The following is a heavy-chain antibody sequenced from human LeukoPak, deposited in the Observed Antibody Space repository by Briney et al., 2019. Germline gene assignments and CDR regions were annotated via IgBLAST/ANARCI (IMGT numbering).Heavy chain of an antibody. D-gene: IGHD3-22*01. CDR1: GGSISSYY. V-gene: IGHV4-4*07. CDR2: IYTSGST. J-gene: IGHJ3*02. CDR3: ARTPGGYYDSSGYLGDAFDI. Sequence: SETLSLTCTVSGGSISSYYWSWIRQPAGKGLEWIGRIYTSGSTNYNPSLKSRVTMSVDTSENQFSLKLSSVTAADTAVYYCARTPGGYYDSSGYLGDAFDIWGQGTMVTVSS.